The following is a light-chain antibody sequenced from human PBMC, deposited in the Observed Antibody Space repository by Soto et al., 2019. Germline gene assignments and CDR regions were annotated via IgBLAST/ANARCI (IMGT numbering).Light chain of an antibody. CDR1: RSVSSSY. Sequence: EIVLTQSPGTLSLSPGERATLSCRASRSVSSSYLAWYQQKPGQAPRLLIYGASSRATGIPDRFSGSGSGTDFTLTISRREPEDFAVYYCQQYGSSPPYTFGQGTKLEIK. J-gene: IGKJ2*01. CDR3: QQYGSSPPYT. V-gene: IGKV3-20*01. CDR2: GAS.